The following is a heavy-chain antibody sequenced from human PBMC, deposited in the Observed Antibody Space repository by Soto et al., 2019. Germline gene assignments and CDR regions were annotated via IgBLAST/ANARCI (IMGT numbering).Heavy chain of an antibody. D-gene: IGHD2-15*01. Sequence: EVQLVESGGGLVQPGGSLRLSCAASGFTFSNYWMYWVRQAPGKGLEWVSRINSAGSVSSHVDSGRGRLTISRDNVKNTLYLHMDSLRAEDTAVYFCARVDCVGGTCYSLAGSFFYYMDVWGKGTTVTVFS. CDR2: INSAGSVS. CDR3: ARVDCVGGTCYSLAGSFFYYMDV. J-gene: IGHJ6*03. V-gene: IGHV3-74*02. CDR1: GFTFSNYW.